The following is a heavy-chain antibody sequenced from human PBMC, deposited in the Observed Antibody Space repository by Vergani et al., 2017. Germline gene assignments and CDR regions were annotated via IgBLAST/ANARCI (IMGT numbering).Heavy chain of an antibody. D-gene: IGHD4-17*01. J-gene: IGHJ4*02. CDR3: ARGGDSPDY. V-gene: IGHV4-59*01. CDR2: IYYSGST. Sequence: QVQLQESGPGLVKPSETLSLTCTVSGGSISSYYWSWIRQPPGKGLEWIGYIYYSGSTNDNPSRKSRVTISVDTTKNQCALKRSSVTAADTAVYYCARGGDSPDYWGQGTLVTVSS. CDR1: GGSISSYY.